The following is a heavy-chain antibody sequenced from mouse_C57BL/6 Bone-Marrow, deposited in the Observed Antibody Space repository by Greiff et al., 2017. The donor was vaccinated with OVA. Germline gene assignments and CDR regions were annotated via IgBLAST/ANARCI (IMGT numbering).Heavy chain of an antibody. Sequence: EVKRQESGPELVKPGDSVKISCKASGYSFTGYFMNWVMQSHGKSLEWIGRINPYNGDTFYNQKFKGKATVTVDKSSSTAHMELRSLTSEDSAVYYCARMEAYSNYDYWGQGTTLTVSS. CDR1: GYSFTGYF. V-gene: IGHV1-20*01. J-gene: IGHJ2*01. D-gene: IGHD2-5*01. CDR3: ARMEAYSNYDY. CDR2: INPYNGDT.